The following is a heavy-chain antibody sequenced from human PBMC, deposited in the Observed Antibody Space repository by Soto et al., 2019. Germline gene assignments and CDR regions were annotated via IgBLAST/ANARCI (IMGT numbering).Heavy chain of an antibody. CDR2: ISWDGGST. CDR1: GFTFDDYT. J-gene: IGHJ3*02. D-gene: IGHD6-19*01. Sequence: GGSLRLSCAASGFTFDDYTMHWVRQAPGKGLEWVSLISWDGGSTYYADSVKGRFTISRDNSKNSLYLQMNSLRTEDTALYYCAKDMEGSGWTYAFDIWGQGTMVTVSS. V-gene: IGHV3-43*01. CDR3: AKDMEGSGWTYAFDI.